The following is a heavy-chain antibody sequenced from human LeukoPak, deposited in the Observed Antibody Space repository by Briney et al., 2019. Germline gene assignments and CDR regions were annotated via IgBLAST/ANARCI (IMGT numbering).Heavy chain of an antibody. J-gene: IGHJ5*02. CDR2: IYYSGST. V-gene: IGHV4-59*01. Sequence: PSETLSLTCTVSGVSISSYYWSCIRQPPGKALEWIGYIYYSGSTNYNPSLKSRVTISVDTSKNQFSLKLSSVTAADTAVYYCARGIAAAGIYNWFDPWGEGTLVTVSS. CDR1: GVSISSYY. D-gene: IGHD6-13*01. CDR3: ARGIAAAGIYNWFDP.